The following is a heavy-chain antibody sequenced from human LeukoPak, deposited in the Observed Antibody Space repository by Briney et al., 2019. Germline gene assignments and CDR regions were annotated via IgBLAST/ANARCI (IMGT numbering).Heavy chain of an antibody. Sequence: GGSLRLSCAASGFTFSSYSMNWVRQAPGKGLEWVSSISSSSSYIYYADSVKGRFTISRDNAKNSLYLQMNSLRAEDTAVYYCARDQTTVNPFDYWGQGTLVTVSS. V-gene: IGHV3-21*01. CDR2: ISSSSSYI. D-gene: IGHD4-17*01. CDR3: ARDQTTVNPFDY. J-gene: IGHJ4*02. CDR1: GFTFSSYS.